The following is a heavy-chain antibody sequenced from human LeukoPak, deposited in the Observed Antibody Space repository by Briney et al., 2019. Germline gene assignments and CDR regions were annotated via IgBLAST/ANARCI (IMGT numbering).Heavy chain of an antibody. CDR2: FDPEDGET. V-gene: IGHV1-24*01. Sequence: ASVKVSCKVSGYTLTELSMHWVRQAPGKGLEWMGGFDPEDGETIYAQKFQGRVTMTEDTSTDTAYMELSSLRSEDTAVYYCATVYALRSLRYYYYGMDVWGQGTTVTVSS. CDR1: GYTLTELS. D-gene: IGHD3-3*01. CDR3: ATVYALRSLRYYYYGMDV. J-gene: IGHJ6*02.